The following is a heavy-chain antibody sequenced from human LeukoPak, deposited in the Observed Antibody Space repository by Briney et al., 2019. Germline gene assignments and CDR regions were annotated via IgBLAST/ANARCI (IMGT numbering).Heavy chain of an antibody. CDR2: ISSGSNTI. CDR1: GFTFSSYS. CDR3: ARGKIYIDY. Sequence: QTGGSLRLSCAASGFTFSSYSMNWVRQAPGKGLEWVSYISSGSNTIYYADSVKGPFTISRDNAKNSLYLQMNSLRYEDTAVYYCARGKIYIDYWGQGTLVTVSS. V-gene: IGHV3-48*02. J-gene: IGHJ4*02.